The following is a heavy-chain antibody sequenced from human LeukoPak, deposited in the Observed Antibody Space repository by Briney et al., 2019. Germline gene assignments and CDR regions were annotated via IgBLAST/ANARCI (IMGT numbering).Heavy chain of an antibody. V-gene: IGHV3-7*01. D-gene: IGHD7-27*01. CDR1: GFTFSGYW. CDR3: ARDVLGPYDY. CDR2: INRDGSEK. J-gene: IGHJ4*02. Sequence: GGSLRLSCAASGFTFSGYWMGWVRQAPGKGLEWVANINRDGSEKYYVDSVKGRFIIFRDNARNSLYLQMKSLRVDDTALYYCARDVLGPYDYWGQGTLVTVSS.